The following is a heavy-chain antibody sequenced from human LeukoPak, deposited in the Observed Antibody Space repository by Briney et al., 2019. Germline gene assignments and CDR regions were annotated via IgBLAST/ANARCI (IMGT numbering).Heavy chain of an antibody. CDR2: INPNSGGT. V-gene: IGHV1-2*02. CDR1: GYTFTGYY. D-gene: IGHD1-14*01. Sequence: ASVKVSCKASGYTFTGYYMRWVRQAPGQGLEWMGWINPNSGGTNYAQKFQGRVTMTRDTSISTAYMELRSLRSDDTAVYYCARDQPRRWLDPWGQGTLVTVSS. CDR3: ARDQPRRWLDP. J-gene: IGHJ5*02.